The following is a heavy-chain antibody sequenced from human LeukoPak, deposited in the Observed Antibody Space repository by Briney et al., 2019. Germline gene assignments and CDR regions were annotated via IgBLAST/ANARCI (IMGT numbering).Heavy chain of an antibody. V-gene: IGHV1-18*01. J-gene: IGHJ4*02. CDR2: IGAYNGNT. D-gene: IGHD3-10*01. Sequence: GASVKVSCKASGYTFTSYGISWVRQAPGQGLEWMGWIGAYNGNTNYAQKLQGRVTMTTDTSTSTAYMELRSLRSDDTAVYYCARDSGTAMVRGVIPLDYWGQGTLVTVSS. CDR1: GYTFTSYG. CDR3: ARDSGTAMVRGVIPLDY.